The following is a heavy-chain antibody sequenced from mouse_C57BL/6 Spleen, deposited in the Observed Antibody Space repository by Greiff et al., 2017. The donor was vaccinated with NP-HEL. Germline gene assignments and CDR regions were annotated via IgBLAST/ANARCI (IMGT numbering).Heavy chain of an antibody. CDR2: IYPGDGDT. J-gene: IGHJ2*01. CDR3: ASGYGNYEYYFDY. CDR1: GYAFSSSW. D-gene: IGHD2-10*02. Sequence: QVQLQQPGPELVKPGASVKISCKASGYAFSSSWMNWVKQRPGKGLEWIGRIYPGDGDTNYNGKFKGKATLTADKSSSTAYMQLSSLTSEDSAVYFCASGYGNYEYYFDYWGQGTTLTVSS. V-gene: IGHV1-82*01.